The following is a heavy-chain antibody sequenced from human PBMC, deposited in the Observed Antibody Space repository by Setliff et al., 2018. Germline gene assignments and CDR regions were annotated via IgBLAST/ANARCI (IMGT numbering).Heavy chain of an antibody. CDR1: GFTISNYW. Sequence: GESLKISCAASGFTISNYWMHWVRQVPGKGLAWVSQINPDATTTYYADSVKGRFTISRDNAKTTLYLQMNSLRVEDTAVYFCARDPRDGSSSPMADNWGQGTLVTVSS. D-gene: IGHD3-10*01. J-gene: IGHJ4*02. V-gene: IGHV3-74*01. CDR2: INPDATTT. CDR3: ARDPRDGSSSPMADN.